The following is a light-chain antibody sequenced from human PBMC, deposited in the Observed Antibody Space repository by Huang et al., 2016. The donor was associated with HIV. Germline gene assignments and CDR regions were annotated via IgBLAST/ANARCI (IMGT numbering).Light chain of an antibody. V-gene: IGKV3-15*01. CDR3: QQYNSWPPLFT. J-gene: IGKJ3*01. CDR2: GAS. Sequence: EVLLTQSPATLSVSPGERATLSCRASQSVSTNLDWYQQKPGQAPRLLIDGASTRATGVPARFRGSGSGTEFTLTISSLQSEDSAVYYCQQYNSWPPLFTFGPGTKVDIK. CDR1: QSVSTN.